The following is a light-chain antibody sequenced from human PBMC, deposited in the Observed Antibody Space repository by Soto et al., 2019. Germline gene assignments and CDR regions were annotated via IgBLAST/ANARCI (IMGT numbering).Light chain of an antibody. Sequence: DIQMTQSPSTLSASVGDRVTITCRANQSISTWLAWYQQEPGKAPKLLIYKASHLASGVPSRFSGSGSGTEFTLTISSLQPDDFATYYCQQYNSYSRTFGQGTKVEIK. J-gene: IGKJ1*01. CDR1: QSISTW. CDR3: QQYNSYSRT. CDR2: KAS. V-gene: IGKV1-5*03.